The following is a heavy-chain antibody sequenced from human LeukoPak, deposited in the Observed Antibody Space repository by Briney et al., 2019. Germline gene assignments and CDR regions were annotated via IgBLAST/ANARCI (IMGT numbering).Heavy chain of an antibody. CDR2: MNPNSGNT. J-gene: IGHJ4*02. CDR1: GYTFTSYD. CDR3: ARSSGTYYYDSSGPI. D-gene: IGHD3-22*01. Sequence: ASVKVSCKASGYTFTSYDINWVRQATGQGLEWMGWMNPNSGNTGYAQKFQGRVTMTRDTSTSTVYMELSSLRSEDTAVYYCARSSGTYYYDSSGPIWGQGTLVTVSS. V-gene: IGHV1-8*02.